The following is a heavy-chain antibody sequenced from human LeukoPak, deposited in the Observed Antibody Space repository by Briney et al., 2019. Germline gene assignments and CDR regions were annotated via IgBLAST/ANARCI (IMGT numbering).Heavy chain of an antibody. V-gene: IGHV3-30*18. J-gene: IGHJ4*02. CDR3: AKGVGSIGSWYYLDY. Sequence: PGGSLRLSCAASGITFSNFDLHWVRQAPGKGLEWVAVISSDGRNRYYADSVKGRFTISRDNSKNTLFLQINSLRPEDTTVYYCAKGVGSIGSWYYLDYWGQGTLVTVSS. CDR1: GITFSNFD. D-gene: IGHD1-26*01. CDR2: ISSDGRNR.